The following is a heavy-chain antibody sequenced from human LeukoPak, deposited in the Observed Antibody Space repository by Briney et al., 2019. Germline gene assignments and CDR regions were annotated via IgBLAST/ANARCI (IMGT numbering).Heavy chain of an antibody. CDR2: ISAYNGNT. CDR1: GYTFTSYG. CDR3: ARLSAPHDYGDYGYYYYGMDV. V-gene: IGHV1-18*01. J-gene: IGHJ6*02. D-gene: IGHD4-17*01. Sequence: ASVEVSCKASGYTFTSYGVSWVRQAPGQGLEWMGWISAYNGNTNYAQKLQGRVTMTTDTSTSTAYMELRSLRSDDTAVYYCARLSAPHDYGDYGYYYYGMDVWGQGTTVTVSS.